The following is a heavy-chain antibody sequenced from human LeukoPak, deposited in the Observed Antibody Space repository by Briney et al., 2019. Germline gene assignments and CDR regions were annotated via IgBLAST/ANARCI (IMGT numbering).Heavy chain of an antibody. Sequence: VASVKVSCKASGYTFTSYDINWVRQATGQGLEWMGWMNPNSGNTGYARKFQGRVTMTRNTSISTAYMELSSLRSEDTAVYYCARGHSVTYYDFWSGYYSGAYYYYMDVWGKGTTVTVSS. CDR2: MNPNSGNT. CDR1: GYTFTSYD. CDR3: ARGHSVTYYDFWSGYYSGAYYYYMDV. V-gene: IGHV1-8*01. D-gene: IGHD3-3*01. J-gene: IGHJ6*03.